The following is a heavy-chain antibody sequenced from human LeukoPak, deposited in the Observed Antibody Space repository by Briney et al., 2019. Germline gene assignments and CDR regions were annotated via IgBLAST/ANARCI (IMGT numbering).Heavy chain of an antibody. D-gene: IGHD3-22*01. Sequence: GGSLRLSCAASGFTFSSYGMHWVRQAPGKGLEWVAVISYDGSNKYYADSVKGRFAISRDNSKNTLYLQMNSLRAEDTAVYYCAKASYYDSSGYYRPDDAFDIWGQGTMVTVSS. CDR3: AKASYYDSSGYYRPDDAFDI. V-gene: IGHV3-30*18. J-gene: IGHJ3*02. CDR2: ISYDGSNK. CDR1: GFTFSSYG.